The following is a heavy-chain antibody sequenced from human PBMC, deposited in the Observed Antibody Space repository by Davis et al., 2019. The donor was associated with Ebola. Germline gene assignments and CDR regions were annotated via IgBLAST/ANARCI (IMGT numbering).Heavy chain of an antibody. D-gene: IGHD2-2*02. CDR1: GGSVSSGSYY. Sequence: SETLSLTCTVSGGSVSSGSYYWSWIRQPPGKGLEWIGYIYYSGSTNYNPSLKSRVTISVDTSKNQFSLKLSSVTAADTAVYYCARGLVLEYQLLYRYHDAFDIWGQGTMVTVSS. V-gene: IGHV4-61*01. J-gene: IGHJ3*02. CDR2: IYYSGST. CDR3: ARGLVLEYQLLYRYHDAFDI.